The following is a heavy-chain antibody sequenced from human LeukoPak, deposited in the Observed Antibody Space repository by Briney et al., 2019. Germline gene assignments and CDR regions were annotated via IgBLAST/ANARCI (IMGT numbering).Heavy chain of an antibody. J-gene: IGHJ4*02. Sequence: GGSLRLSCTVSGFTFGDYAMSWVRQAPGKGLEWVGRIRSKANTYATAYAASVKGRFTISRDDSKNTAYLQMNSLKTEDTAVYYCTSSGYVWDYFDYWGQGTLVTVSS. CDR2: IRSKANTYAT. CDR1: GFTFGDYA. CDR3: TSSGYVWDYFDY. V-gene: IGHV3-73*01. D-gene: IGHD5-12*01.